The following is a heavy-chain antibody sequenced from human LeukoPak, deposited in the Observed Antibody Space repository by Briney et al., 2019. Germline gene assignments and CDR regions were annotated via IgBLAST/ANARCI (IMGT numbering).Heavy chain of an antibody. CDR2: ISGSGGST. D-gene: IGHD3-22*01. CDR1: GFTFSSYA. Sequence: GGSLRLSCAASGFTFSSYAMSWVRQAPGKGLEWVSAISGSGGSTYYADSVKGRFTISRDNSKNTLYLQMNSLRAEDTAVYYCAKDQLRGDSSGYYDAFDIWGQGTMVTVSS. CDR3: AKDQLRGDSSGYYDAFDI. V-gene: IGHV3-23*01. J-gene: IGHJ3*02.